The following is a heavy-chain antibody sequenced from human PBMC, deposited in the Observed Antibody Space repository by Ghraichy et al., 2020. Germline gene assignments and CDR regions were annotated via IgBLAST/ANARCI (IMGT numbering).Heavy chain of an antibody. Sequence: GGSLRLSCAASGFTFSSYAMTWVRQAPGKGLEWVSAISGSGGTTHYADSVKGRFTISRDNSKKTLYLQMNSLRVEDTAVYYCARHGKWELLDYWGQGTLVTVPS. CDR1: GFTFSSYA. D-gene: IGHD1-26*01. CDR3: ARHGKWELLDY. J-gene: IGHJ4*02. V-gene: IGHV3-23*01. CDR2: ISGSGGTT.